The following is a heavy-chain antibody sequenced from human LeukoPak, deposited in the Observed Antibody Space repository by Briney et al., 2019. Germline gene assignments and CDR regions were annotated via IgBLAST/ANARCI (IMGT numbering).Heavy chain of an antibody. CDR3: ARVSHSLIVVV. V-gene: IGHV4-59*08. J-gene: IGHJ4*02. Sequence: PSETLSLTCTVSGGSVTDYYWSWIRQSPGKGLEWIGYIYYTGTSYNPSLKSRVTISVDTSTNQFSLKLSSVTAADTALYYCARVSHSLIVVVWGQGTLVTVSS. CDR2: IYYTGT. CDR1: GGSVTDYY. D-gene: IGHD3-22*01.